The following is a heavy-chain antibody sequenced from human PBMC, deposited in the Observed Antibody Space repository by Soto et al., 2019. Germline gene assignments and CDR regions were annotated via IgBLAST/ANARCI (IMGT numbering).Heavy chain of an antibody. CDR3: ASHYDSSGYYYRGLHY. CDR1: GGTFSSYA. CDR2: IIPIFGTA. J-gene: IGHJ4*02. D-gene: IGHD3-22*01. Sequence: QVQLVQSGAEVKKPGSSVKVSCKASGGTFSSYAISWVRQAPGQGLEWMGGIIPIFGTADYAQKFQSRVTITADESTSTGNVELSRLRSEDTAVYYCASHYDSSGYYYRGLHYWGQGTLVTVSS. V-gene: IGHV1-69*12.